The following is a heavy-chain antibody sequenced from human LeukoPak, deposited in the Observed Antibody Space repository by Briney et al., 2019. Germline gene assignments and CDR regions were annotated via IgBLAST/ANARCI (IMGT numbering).Heavy chain of an antibody. V-gene: IGHV1-69*13. J-gene: IGHJ6*03. Sequence: ASVKVSCKASGGTFSSYAISWVRQAPGQGLEWMGGIIPIFGTANYAQKFQGRVTITADESTSTAYMELSSLRSEDTAVYYCAREPGYCSSTSCRDYYYYYMDVWGKGTTVTVSS. CDR2: IIPIFGTA. CDR1: GGTFSSYA. D-gene: IGHD2-2*01. CDR3: AREPGYCSSTSCRDYYYYYMDV.